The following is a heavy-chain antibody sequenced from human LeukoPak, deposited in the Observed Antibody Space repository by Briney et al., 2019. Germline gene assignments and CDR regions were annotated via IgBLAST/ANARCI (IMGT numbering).Heavy chain of an antibody. CDR2: ISYDGSNK. Sequence: GGSLRLSCAASGFTFSSYAMSWVRQTPGKGLEWVAVISYDGSNKYYADSVKGRFTISRDTAKSSLYLQMTGLRDDDTAVYYCARGGYIDYWGQGTLVTVSS. J-gene: IGHJ4*02. V-gene: IGHV3-30*03. CDR3: ARGGYIDY. D-gene: IGHD5-12*01. CDR1: GFTFSSYA.